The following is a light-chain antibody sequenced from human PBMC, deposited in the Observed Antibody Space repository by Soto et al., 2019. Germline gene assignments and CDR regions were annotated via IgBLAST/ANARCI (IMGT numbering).Light chain of an antibody. Sequence: QSVLTQPPSASGTPGQRVTISCSGSSSNIGSNTVHWYQHLPGTAPKLLIYNYNQRPSGVPDRFSGSKSGTSASLAISGLQSDDEADYYCAAWDDSLNGVIFGGVTKLTVL. V-gene: IGLV1-44*01. CDR3: AAWDDSLNGVI. J-gene: IGLJ2*01. CDR1: SSNIGSNT. CDR2: NYN.